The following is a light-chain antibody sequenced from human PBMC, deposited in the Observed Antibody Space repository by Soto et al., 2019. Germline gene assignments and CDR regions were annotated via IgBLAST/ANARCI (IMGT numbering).Light chain of an antibody. V-gene: IGKV1-39*01. CDR1: QSMSSY. CDR3: QQYNTYSRRT. CDR2: AAS. Sequence: DIQMTQSPSSLSASVGDRVTITCRASQSMSSYLNWYQQKPGKAPKLLIYAASSLQSGVPSRFSGSGSGTEFTLTISSLQPDDFGTYYCQQYNTYSRRTFGQGTKVDIK. J-gene: IGKJ1*01.